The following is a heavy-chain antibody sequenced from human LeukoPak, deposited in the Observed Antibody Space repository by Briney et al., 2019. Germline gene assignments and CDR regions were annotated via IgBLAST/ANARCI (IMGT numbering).Heavy chain of an antibody. CDR1: GRSISSYY. CDR3: ARDGEQWGPTHTWFDP. Sequence: PSETVSLTCTVSGRSISSYYWRWIRQPPGKGLEWIGYIYYSGSTNYHPSLKSRVTISVDTSKNQFSLKLSSVTAADTAVYYCARDGEQWGPTHTWFDPWGQGTLVTVSS. V-gene: IGHV4-59*01. D-gene: IGHD6-19*01. J-gene: IGHJ5*02. CDR2: IYYSGST.